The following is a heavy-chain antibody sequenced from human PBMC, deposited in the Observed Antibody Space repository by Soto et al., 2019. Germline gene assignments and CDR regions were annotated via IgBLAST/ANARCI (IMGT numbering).Heavy chain of an antibody. CDR3: ARITASPNSGYFDY. D-gene: IGHD7-27*01. J-gene: IGHJ4*02. Sequence: QVQLQESGPGLVKPSETLSLTCTVSGGSITNYYWTWMRQPPGKGLEWIGYIYYTGSTKYDPSLKSRVTISLDTSKNQFSLNLNSVTAADTAVYYCARITASPNSGYFDYWGQGTLVTVSS. CDR2: IYYTGST. CDR1: GGSITNYY. V-gene: IGHV4-59*01.